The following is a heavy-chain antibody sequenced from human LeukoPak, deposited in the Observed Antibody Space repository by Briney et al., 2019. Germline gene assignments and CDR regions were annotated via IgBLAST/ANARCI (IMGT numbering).Heavy chain of an antibody. CDR3: ARVRSGFYLDT. CDR2: ISGDSGTT. D-gene: IGHD3-3*01. CDR1: GFTFNNYG. V-gene: IGHV3-23*01. J-gene: IGHJ4*02. Sequence: GGSLRLSCTASGFTFNNYGVTWVRQAPGKGLEWVSVISGDSGTTFYAPFLKGRFTISRDNSKNTVYLQMNSLRAEDTAIYSCARVRSGFYLDTWGQGTLVTVSS.